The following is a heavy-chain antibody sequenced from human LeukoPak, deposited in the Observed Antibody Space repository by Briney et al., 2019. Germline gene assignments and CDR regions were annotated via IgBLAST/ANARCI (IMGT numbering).Heavy chain of an antibody. V-gene: IGHV3-23*01. CDR2: ISGSGGST. D-gene: IGHD3-22*01. CDR3: AKNYYDSSGYYGGRFDY. Sequence: PGGSLRLSCAASGFTFSSYAMSWVRQAPGKGLEWVSAISGSGGSTYYADSVKGRFTISRDNSKNTLYLQMNSLRAEDTAVYYCAKNYYDSSGYYGGRFDYWGQGTLVTVSS. CDR1: GFTFSSYA. J-gene: IGHJ4*02.